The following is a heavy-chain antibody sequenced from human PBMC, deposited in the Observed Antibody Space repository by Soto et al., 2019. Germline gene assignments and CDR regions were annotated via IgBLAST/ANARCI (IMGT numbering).Heavy chain of an antibody. CDR2: ISSSSSTT. J-gene: IGHJ5*02. CDR3: ARDRLGCSGGSCPNWFDP. Sequence: GGSLRLSCAASGFTFSSYSMNWVRQAPGKGLEWVSYISSSSSTTYYADSVKGRFTISRDNAKNSLYLQMNSLRDEDTAVYYCARDRLGCSGGSCPNWFDPWGQGTLVTVSS. CDR1: GFTFSSYS. D-gene: IGHD2-15*01. V-gene: IGHV3-48*02.